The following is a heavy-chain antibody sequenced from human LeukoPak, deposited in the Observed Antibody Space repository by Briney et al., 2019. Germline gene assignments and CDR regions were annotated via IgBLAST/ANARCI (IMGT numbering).Heavy chain of an antibody. CDR1: GVSISSYY. D-gene: IGHD2-2*01. J-gene: IGHJ4*02. CDR2: LYYSGST. V-gene: IGHV4-59*01. Sequence: SETLSLTCTGSGVSISSYYWSWIRQPPGKGLEWGGYLYYSGSTNYNPSLKSRVTISVDTSKNQFSLKLSSVTAADPAVYYCARQPTYCSSTSCSYFDYWGQGTLVTVSS. CDR3: ARQPTYCSSTSCSYFDY.